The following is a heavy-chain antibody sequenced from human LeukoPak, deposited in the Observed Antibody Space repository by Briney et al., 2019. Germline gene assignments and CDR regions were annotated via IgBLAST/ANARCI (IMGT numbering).Heavy chain of an antibody. D-gene: IGHD3-22*01. Sequence: SETLSLTCTVSGGSISSYYWSWIRQPAGKGLEWVGRIYTSGSTNYNPSLKSRVTMSVDTSKNQFSLKLSSVTAADTAVYYCASSPDSSGYYNAWFDPWGQGTLVTVSS. CDR2: IYTSGST. CDR1: GGSISSYY. V-gene: IGHV4-4*07. J-gene: IGHJ5*02. CDR3: ASSPDSSGYYNAWFDP.